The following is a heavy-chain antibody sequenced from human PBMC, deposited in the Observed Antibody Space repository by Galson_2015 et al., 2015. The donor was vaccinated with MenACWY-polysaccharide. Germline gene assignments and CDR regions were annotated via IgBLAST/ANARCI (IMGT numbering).Heavy chain of an antibody. CDR1: GFTFSSYS. Sequence: SLRLSCAASGFTFSSYSMNWVRQAPGEGLEWVSSISSSSSYIYYADSVKGRFTISRDNAKNSLYLQMNSLRAEDTAVYYCARVEGWGYCGGDCYPHTVGYWGQGTLVTVSS. CDR2: ISSSSSYI. D-gene: IGHD2-21*01. V-gene: IGHV3-21*01. CDR3: ARVEGWGYCGGDCYPHTVGY. J-gene: IGHJ4*02.